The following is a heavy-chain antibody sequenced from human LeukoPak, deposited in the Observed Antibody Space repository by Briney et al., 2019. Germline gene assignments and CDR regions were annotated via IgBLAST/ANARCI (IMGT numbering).Heavy chain of an antibody. J-gene: IGHJ4*02. CDR3: ARDSSNSPDFDY. CDR1: GGSISSGN. CDR2: ISSTSRTI. D-gene: IGHD4-11*01. V-gene: IGHV3-48*02. Sequence: HPSQTLSLTCTVSGGSISSGNFYWSWIRQAPGKGLEWLSYISSTSRTIYYADSVKGRFTISRDNAKNSLYLQMNSLRDEDTAVYYCARDSSNSPDFDYWGQGTLVTVSS.